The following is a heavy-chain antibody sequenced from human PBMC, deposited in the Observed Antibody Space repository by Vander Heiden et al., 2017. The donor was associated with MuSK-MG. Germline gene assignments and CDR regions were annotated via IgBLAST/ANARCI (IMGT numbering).Heavy chain of an antibody. CDR1: GYPFPGYY. J-gene: IGHJ4*02. Sequence: QVQLVQSGADVKKPGASVKVSCKASGYPFPGYYMHWVRQAPGQGLEWMGWINSNSGDTSISTGYMELSRLRSDDTAVYFCARADRSSGWWFDYWGQGTLVTVST. V-gene: IGHV1-2*02. CDR2: INSNSG. CDR3: ARADRSSGWWFDY. D-gene: IGHD6-19*01.